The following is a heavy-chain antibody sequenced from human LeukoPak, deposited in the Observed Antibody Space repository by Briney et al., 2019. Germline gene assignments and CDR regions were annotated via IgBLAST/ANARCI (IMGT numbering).Heavy chain of an antibody. CDR1: GFTFSSYA. CDR2: ISGSGDST. CDR3: AKSLAAAGTGGDDY. D-gene: IGHD6-13*01. Sequence: PGESLRLSCAASGFTFSSYAMSWVRQAPGKGLEWVSAISGSGDSTYYAESVKGRFTISRDNSKNTLSLQMNSLRAEDTAVYYCAKSLAAAGTGGDDYWGQGTLVTVSS. V-gene: IGHV3-23*01. J-gene: IGHJ4*02.